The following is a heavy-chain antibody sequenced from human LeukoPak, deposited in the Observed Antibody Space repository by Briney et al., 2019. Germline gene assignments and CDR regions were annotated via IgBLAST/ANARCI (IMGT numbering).Heavy chain of an antibody. CDR1: GFTFRIFG. V-gene: IGHV3-23*01. CDR3: AKGHLRYCGADCYSDS. J-gene: IGHJ4*02. CDR2: LSGSGFST. D-gene: IGHD2-21*02. Sequence: GGSLRLSCAASGFTFRIFGMSWVRQAPGKGLEWVSTLSGSGFSTYYADSVKGRFTVSRDTSKNTLYLQMDSLRVEDTAVYYCAKGHLRYCGADCYSDSWGQGTLVTVSS.